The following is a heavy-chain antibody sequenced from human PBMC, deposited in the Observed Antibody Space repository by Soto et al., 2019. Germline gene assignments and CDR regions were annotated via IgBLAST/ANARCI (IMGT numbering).Heavy chain of an antibody. CDR3: ARGSSDTAMVMNWFDS. D-gene: IGHD5-18*01. CDR2: IGAYNGNT. V-gene: IGHV1-18*04. J-gene: IGHJ5*01. CDR1: GYTFTSYG. Sequence: AAVKVSCKASGYTFTSYGISWVRQAPGQGLEWMGWIGAYNGNTNYAQKLQGRVTMTTDTSTSTAYMELRSLRSDDTAVYYCARGSSDTAMVMNWFDSWGQGALVTVYS.